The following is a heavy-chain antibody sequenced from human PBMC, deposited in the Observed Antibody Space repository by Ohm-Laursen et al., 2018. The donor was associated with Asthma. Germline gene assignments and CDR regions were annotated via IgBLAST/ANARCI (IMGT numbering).Heavy chain of an antibody. Sequence: SLRLSCAASGFTFSSYAMSWVRQAPGKGLEWVSVIYSGGSTYYADSVKGRFTISRDNSKSTMYLQMNSLRAEDTAVYYCAKVGLTYYNAMDVWGQGTTVTVSS. D-gene: IGHD4/OR15-4a*01. V-gene: IGHV3-23*03. CDR2: IYSGGST. CDR1: GFTFSSYA. J-gene: IGHJ6*02. CDR3: AKVGLTYYNAMDV.